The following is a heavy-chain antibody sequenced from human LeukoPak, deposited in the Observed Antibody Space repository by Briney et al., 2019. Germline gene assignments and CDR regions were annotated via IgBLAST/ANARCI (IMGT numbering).Heavy chain of an antibody. CDR2: INPYSGGT. Sequence: ASVKVSCKASGYTFTSYGISWVRQAPGQGLEWMGWINPYSGGTNYEQKFQGRVTMTRDTSISTAYMEVSRVRSDDTAMYYCARGSSTRVYYYYYMDVWGKGTTVTVSS. J-gene: IGHJ6*03. V-gene: IGHV1-2*02. CDR3: ARGSSTRVYYYYYMDV. CDR1: GYTFTSYG. D-gene: IGHD6-6*01.